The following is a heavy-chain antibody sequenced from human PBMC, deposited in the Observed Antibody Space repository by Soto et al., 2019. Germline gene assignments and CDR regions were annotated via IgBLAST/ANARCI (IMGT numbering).Heavy chain of an antibody. J-gene: IGHJ4*02. CDR1: GYTFTGYY. D-gene: IGHD1-26*01. CDR3: ARGSPRLRALPTY. Sequence: AAGKGACKASGYTFTGYYIHWVRQAPGQGLEWMGWINPKSGDTNYAQKIQGRVSMTRDTSITTAYMEASRLKSDETAGYYCARGSPRLRALPTYWGQGTLVTVSS. CDR2: INPKSGDT. V-gene: IGHV1-2*02.